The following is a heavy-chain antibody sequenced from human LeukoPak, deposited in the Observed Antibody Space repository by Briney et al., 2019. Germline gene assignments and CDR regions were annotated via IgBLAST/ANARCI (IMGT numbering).Heavy chain of an antibody. CDR3: ARVHPDTSYAIVFDY. D-gene: IGHD2-2*01. CDR2: IYTSGST. Sequence: SETLSLTCTVSGGSISSYYWSWIRQPAGKGLEWIGRIYTSGSTNYNPSLKSRVTMSVDTSKNQFSLKLSSVTAADTAVYYCARVHPDTSYAIVFDYWGQGTLVTVSS. J-gene: IGHJ4*02. V-gene: IGHV4-4*07. CDR1: GGSISSYY.